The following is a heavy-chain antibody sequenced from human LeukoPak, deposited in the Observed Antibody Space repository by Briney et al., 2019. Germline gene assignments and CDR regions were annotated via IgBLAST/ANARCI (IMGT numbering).Heavy chain of an antibody. CDR3: ARVDPYNVGASLDY. Sequence: ASVKVSCTASGYTFTSYGISWVRQAPGQGLEWMGWISAYNGNTNYAQKLQGRVTMTTDTSTSTAYMELRSLRSDDTAVYYCARVDPYNVGASLDYWGQGTLVTVSS. CDR1: GYTFTSYG. J-gene: IGHJ4*02. D-gene: IGHD1-26*01. CDR2: ISAYNGNT. V-gene: IGHV1-18*01.